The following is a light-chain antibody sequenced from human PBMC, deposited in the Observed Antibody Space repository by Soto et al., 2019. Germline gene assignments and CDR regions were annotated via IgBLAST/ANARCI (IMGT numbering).Light chain of an antibody. CDR2: GAS. CDR1: QSVSSTY. V-gene: IGKV3-20*01. Sequence: EIVLTQSPDTLSLSPGERATLYCRASQSVSSTYLAWFQQKPGQTPRLLISGASSRAMGIPDRFSGSGSGTDFSLTISRLEPEDFAVYWCQVYGSSPLFTFGPGTKVDIK. CDR3: QVYGSSPLFT. J-gene: IGKJ3*01.